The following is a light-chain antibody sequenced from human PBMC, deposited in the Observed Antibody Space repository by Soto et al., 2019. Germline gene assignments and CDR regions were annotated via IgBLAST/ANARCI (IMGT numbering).Light chain of an antibody. V-gene: IGKV1-5*01. CDR2: DAS. CDR3: HQYNSYLYT. CDR1: QSISSW. Sequence: DIQMTQSPSTLSASVGDRFTITCRASQSISSWLAWYQQKPGKAPKLLIYDASSLESGVPSRFSGSGSGTEFTLTISSLQPDDFATYYCHQYNSYLYTFGQGTKLEIK. J-gene: IGKJ2*01.